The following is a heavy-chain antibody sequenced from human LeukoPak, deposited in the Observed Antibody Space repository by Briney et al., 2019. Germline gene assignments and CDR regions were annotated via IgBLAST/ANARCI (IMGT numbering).Heavy chain of an antibody. CDR2: IYHSGST. V-gene: IGHV4-30-2*01. D-gene: IGHD6-19*01. J-gene: IGHJ5*02. CDR3: ARDGEYSSGYNWFDP. CDR1: GGSISSGGYY. Sequence: SETLSLTCTVSGGSISSGGYYWSWIRQPPGKGLEWIGYIYHSGSTYYNPSLKSRVTISVDRSKNQFSLKLSSVTAADTAVYYCARDGEYSSGYNWFDPWGQGTLVTVSS.